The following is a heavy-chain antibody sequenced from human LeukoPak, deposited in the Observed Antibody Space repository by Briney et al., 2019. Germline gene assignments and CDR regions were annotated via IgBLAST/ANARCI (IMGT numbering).Heavy chain of an antibody. CDR1: GFTFSSYG. CDR2: IRYDGSNK. Sequence: GGSLRLSGAASGFTFSSYGMHWVRQAPGKGLEWVAFIRYDGSNKYYADSVKGRFTISRDNSKNTLYLQMNSLRAEDTAVYYCAKKFGVYYDFWSGYSAHYYMDVWGKGTTVTVSS. D-gene: IGHD3-3*01. J-gene: IGHJ6*03. V-gene: IGHV3-30*02. CDR3: AKKFGVYYDFWSGYSAHYYMDV.